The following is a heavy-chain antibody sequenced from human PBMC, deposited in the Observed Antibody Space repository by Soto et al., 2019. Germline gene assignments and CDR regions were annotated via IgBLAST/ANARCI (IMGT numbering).Heavy chain of an antibody. Sequence: SETLSLTCAVHGVSFSGYYWTWIRRPPGKGLEWIGEINHTGGTNYNPSLKSRLTMSMDTSKSHFSLKLSSVSAADTAVYYCARGLERYYYQISGHYYHYFDYWGQGALVTVSS. D-gene: IGHD3-22*01. V-gene: IGHV4-34*01. CDR2: INHTGGT. CDR1: GVSFSGYY. J-gene: IGHJ4*02. CDR3: ARGLERYYYQISGHYYHYFDY.